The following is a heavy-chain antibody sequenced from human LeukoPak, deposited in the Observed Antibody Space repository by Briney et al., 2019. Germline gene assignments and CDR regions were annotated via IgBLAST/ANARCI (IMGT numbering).Heavy chain of an antibody. CDR1: GYTFTSYG. CDR2: ISAYNGNT. J-gene: IGHJ4*02. V-gene: IGHV1-18*01. Sequence: GASVKVSCKASGYTFTSYGISWVRQAPGQGLEWMGWISAYNGNTNYAQKLQGRVTMTTDTSTSTAYMELRSLGSDDTAVYYCARAPPIVATIGGSISSDYWGQGTLVTVSS. D-gene: IGHD5-12*01. CDR3: ARAPPIVATIGGSISSDY.